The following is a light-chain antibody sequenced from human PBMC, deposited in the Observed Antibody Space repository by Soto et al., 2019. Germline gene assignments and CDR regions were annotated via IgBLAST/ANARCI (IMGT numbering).Light chain of an antibody. J-gene: IGKJ2*01. Sequence: EIVLTQSPVTLSLSPGERATLSCRASQSFSSSYLAWYQQKPGQAPRLLIYGASNRATGIPDRFSGSGSGTDFTLTINRLEPEDFAVYYCQQRSNWPYTFGQGTKLEIK. CDR3: QQRSNWPYT. CDR2: GAS. V-gene: IGKV3D-20*02. CDR1: QSFSSSY.